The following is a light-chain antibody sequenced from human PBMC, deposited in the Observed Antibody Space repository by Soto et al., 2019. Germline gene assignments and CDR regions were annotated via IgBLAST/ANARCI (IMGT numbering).Light chain of an antibody. J-gene: IGKJ4*01. CDR2: GAS. Sequence: PGERVTLSCRASQSVSSSYLTWYQQKPGQAPRLLIYGASTRATGIPARFSGSGSGTDFTLTISSLQPEDFAVYYCQQDYNPSLTFGGGTKVDI. CDR3: QQDYNPSLT. CDR1: QSVSSSY. V-gene: IGKV3D-7*01.